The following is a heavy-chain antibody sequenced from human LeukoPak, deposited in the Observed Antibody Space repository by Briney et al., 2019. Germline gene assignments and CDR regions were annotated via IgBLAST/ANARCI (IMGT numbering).Heavy chain of an antibody. D-gene: IGHD4-17*01. CDR3: ARSDYGDYINAFDI. V-gene: IGHV1-18*01. CDR1: GYTFTNFR. J-gene: IGHJ3*02. CDR2: VSAHNGDT. Sequence: ASVKVSCKTSGYTFTNFRMHWVRQAPGQGLEWMGWVSAHNGDTNYAPKLQGRVTLTTDTSTSTAYIELRSLRSDDTAVYYCARSDYGDYINAFDIWGQGTMVIVSS.